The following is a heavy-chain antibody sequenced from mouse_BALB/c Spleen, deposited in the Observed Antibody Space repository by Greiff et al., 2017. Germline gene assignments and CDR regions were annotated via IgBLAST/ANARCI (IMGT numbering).Heavy chain of an antibody. CDR1: GYTFTSYT. D-gene: IGHD1-1*01. CDR2: INPSSGYT. V-gene: IGHV1-4*02. Sequence: VKLQESAAELARPGASVKMSCKASGYTFTSYTMHWVKQRPGQGLEWIGYINPSSGYTEYNQKFKDKTTLTADKSSSTAYMQLSSLTSEDSAVYYCARNYYGSSLFAYWGQGTLVTVSA. J-gene: IGHJ3*01. CDR3: ARNYYGSSLFAY.